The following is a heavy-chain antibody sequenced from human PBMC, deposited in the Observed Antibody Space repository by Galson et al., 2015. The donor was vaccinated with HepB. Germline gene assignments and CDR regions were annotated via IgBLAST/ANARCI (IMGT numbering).Heavy chain of an antibody. J-gene: IGHJ5*02. V-gene: IGHV1-18*01. CDR2: ISPHNRYT. CDR3: ARGALVVAVGATQNNWFDP. D-gene: IGHD2-15*01. CDR1: GYTFSSYS. Sequence: SVKASCKASGYTFSSYSITWVRQAPGQGLEWVGWISPHNRYTNYAQNFQGRVTMTTDTSTTTAYMELRSLGSDETAVYYCARGALVVAVGATQNNWFDPWGRGTLVTVSS.